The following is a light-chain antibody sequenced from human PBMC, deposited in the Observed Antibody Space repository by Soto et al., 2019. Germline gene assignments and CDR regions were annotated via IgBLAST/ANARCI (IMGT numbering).Light chain of an antibody. CDR2: WAS. J-gene: IGKJ4*01. Sequence: DIVMTQSPDSLAVSLGERATINCKSSQSVLYSSNNKNYLAWYQQKPGQPPKLLIYWASTRESGVPDRFSGSGSGTDFASASSSLQAEDVAVYYCQQYYSTPRTFGGGTKVDIK. CDR3: QQYYSTPRT. CDR1: QSVLYSSNNKNY. V-gene: IGKV4-1*01.